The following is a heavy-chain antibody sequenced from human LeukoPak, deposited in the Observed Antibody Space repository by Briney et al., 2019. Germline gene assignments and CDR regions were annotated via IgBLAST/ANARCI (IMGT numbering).Heavy chain of an antibody. CDR2: IYHSGTT. CDR3: ARKASIPVVGHLPLDY. V-gene: IGHV4-4*02. Sequence: PSGTLSLTCGVSGDSLISTNWWTWVRQPPGKGLEWIGEIYHSGTTNHNPSLKSRVTISVDKSRNQFSLKLSSVTAADTAIYYRARKASIPVVGHLPLDYWGQGILVTVFS. CDR1: GDSLISTNW. J-gene: IGHJ4*02. D-gene: IGHD2-21*01.